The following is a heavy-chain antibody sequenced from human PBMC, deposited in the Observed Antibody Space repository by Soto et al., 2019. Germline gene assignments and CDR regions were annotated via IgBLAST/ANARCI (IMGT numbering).Heavy chain of an antibody. CDR1: AYTFTRYG. J-gene: IGHJ6*02. V-gene: IGHV1-18*01. CDR3: ARGGPTSADHYYGMDV. CDR2: INSSNGNA. D-gene: IGHD3-10*01. Sequence: QVQLVPSGGEGKKPGASVKVSCEASAYTFTRYGVNWVRQAPEQGLEWMGWINSSNGNAEYAQNLQGRVTMTIDTSTSTAYMELRSLRSDDTAVYYCARGGPTSADHYYGMDVWGQGTTVTVSS.